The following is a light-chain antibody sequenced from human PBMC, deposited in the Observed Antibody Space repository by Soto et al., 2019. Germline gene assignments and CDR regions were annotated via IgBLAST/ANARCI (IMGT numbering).Light chain of an antibody. V-gene: IGLV1-40*01. CDR3: AAWDDSLNGDV. Sequence: QPVLTQPPSVSGAPGQRVTISCTGSSSNIGAGYDVHWYQQLPGTAPKLLIYGNSNRPSGVPDRFSGSKSGTSASLAISGLQSEDEADYYCAAWDDSLNGDVFGTGTKLTVL. CDR2: GNS. CDR1: SSNIGAGYD. J-gene: IGLJ1*01.